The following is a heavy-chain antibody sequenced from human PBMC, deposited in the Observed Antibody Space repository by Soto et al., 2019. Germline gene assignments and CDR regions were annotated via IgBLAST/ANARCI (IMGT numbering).Heavy chain of an antibody. J-gene: IGHJ4*02. CDR1: GFTVSSNY. CDR3: ARDLISGPPDIVVVPAAKN. D-gene: IGHD2-2*01. V-gene: IGHV3-66*01. CDR2: IYSGGST. Sequence: GGSLRLSCAASGFTVSSNYMSWVRQAPGKGLEWVSVIYSGGSTYYADSVKGRFTISRDNSKNTLYLQMNSLRAEDTAVYYCARDLISGPPDIVVVPAAKNWGQGTLVTVSS.